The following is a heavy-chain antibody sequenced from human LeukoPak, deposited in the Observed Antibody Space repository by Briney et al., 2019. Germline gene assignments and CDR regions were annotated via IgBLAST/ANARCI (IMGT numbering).Heavy chain of an antibody. J-gene: IGHJ5*02. Sequence: SETLSLTCTVSCGSISSYYWSWIRQPAGEGREWIGRIYTSGSTNYNPSLKSRITMSVDTSKNQFALELSSVTAADTAVYYCASAGFVYNWFDPWGQGTLVTVSS. D-gene: IGHD3-10*01. V-gene: IGHV4-4*07. CDR3: ASAGFVYNWFDP. CDR2: IYTSGST. CDR1: CGSISSYY.